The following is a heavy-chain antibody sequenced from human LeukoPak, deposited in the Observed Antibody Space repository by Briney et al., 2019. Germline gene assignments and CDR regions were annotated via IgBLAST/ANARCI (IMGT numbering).Heavy chain of an antibody. J-gene: IGHJ5*02. D-gene: IGHD3-3*01. CDR3: ARAFYDFWSGPNWFDP. CDR1: GGSISSYY. V-gene: IGHV4-59*01. Sequence: PSETLSLTCTVSGGSISSYYWSWIRQPPGKGLEWIGYIYYSGSTNYNHSLKSRVTISVDTSKNQFSLKLSSVTAADTAVYYCARAFYDFWSGPNWFDPWGQGTLVTVSS. CDR2: IYYSGST.